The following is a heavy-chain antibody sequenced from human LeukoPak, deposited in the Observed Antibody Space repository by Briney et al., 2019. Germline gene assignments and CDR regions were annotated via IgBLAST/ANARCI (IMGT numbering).Heavy chain of an antibody. V-gene: IGHV6-1*01. D-gene: IGHD1-26*01. CDR1: GDSVSSNSAA. J-gene: IGHJ6*02. CDR3: ARTSGSYVTNYYGMDV. Sequence: SQTLSLTCAISGDSVSSNSAAWNWIRQSPSRGLEWLGRTYYRSKWYNDYAVSVKSRIPINPDTSKNQSSLQLTSVTPEDTAVYYCARTSGSYVTNYYGMDVWGQGTTVTVSS. CDR2: TYYRSKWYN.